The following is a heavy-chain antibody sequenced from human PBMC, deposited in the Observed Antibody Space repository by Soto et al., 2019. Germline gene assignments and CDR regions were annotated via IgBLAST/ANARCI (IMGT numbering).Heavy chain of an antibody. D-gene: IGHD3-16*01. CDR1: SGSARVYY. Sequence: PSQTQSLTCAVYSGSARVYYWSWIRQPPGKGLEWIGGIDHSGSANYNVSLKSRLTLSLDTSNNQFSLKLDSLTAADTAIYYCAAGGGAAPSYWAQGTLVTVS. J-gene: IGHJ4*02. CDR3: AAGGGAAPSY. V-gene: IGHV4-34*01. CDR2: IDHSGSA.